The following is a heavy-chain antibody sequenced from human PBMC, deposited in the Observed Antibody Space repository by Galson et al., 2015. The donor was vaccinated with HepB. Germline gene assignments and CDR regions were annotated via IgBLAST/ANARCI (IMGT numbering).Heavy chain of an antibody. CDR1: GFTFSSYG. D-gene: IGHD3-16*01. V-gene: IGHV3-30*18. J-gene: IGHJ6*02. CDR3: AKDPGDSYYYYGMDV. CDR2: ISYDGSNK. Sequence: SLRLSCAASGFTFSSYGMHWVRQAPGKGLEWVAVISYDGSNKYYADSVKGRFTISRDNSKNTLYLQMNSLRAEDTAVYYCAKDPGDSYYYYGMDVWGQGTTVTVPS.